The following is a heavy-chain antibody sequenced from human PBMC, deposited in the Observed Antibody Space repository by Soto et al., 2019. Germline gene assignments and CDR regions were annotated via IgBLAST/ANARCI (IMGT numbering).Heavy chain of an antibody. CDR3: ARGQRFSDSFDP. V-gene: IGHV4-4*07. CDR1: GGTISGYY. J-gene: IGHJ5*02. Sequence: PWENPALTCTVTGGTISGYYWTWIRQSAGGGLEWIGRIYSSGSTNYNPSLKSRVTISLDTSMNHFSLSLSSVTAADTAVYYCARGQRFSDSFDPSGQGSLLT. CDR2: IYSSGST. D-gene: IGHD3-3*01.